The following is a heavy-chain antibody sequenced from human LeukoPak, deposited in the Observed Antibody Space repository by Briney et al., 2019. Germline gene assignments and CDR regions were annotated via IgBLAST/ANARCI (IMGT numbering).Heavy chain of an antibody. D-gene: IGHD2-8*01. J-gene: IGHJ6*02. CDR1: GFSFSSEN. Sequence: GGSLRLSCAASGFSFSSENMSWIRQAPGKGLEWVSYISSSGSTIYYADSVKGRFTISRDNAKNSLYLQMNSLRAEDTAVYYCARDVYGGGMDVWGQGTTVTVSS. CDR2: ISSSGSTI. CDR3: ARDVYGGGMDV. V-gene: IGHV3-11*01.